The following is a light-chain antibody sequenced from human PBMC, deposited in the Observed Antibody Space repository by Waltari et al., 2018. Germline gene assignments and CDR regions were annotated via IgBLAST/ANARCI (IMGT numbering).Light chain of an antibody. CDR1: QSLVHSDGNTD. Sequence: DVVMTQSPLSLPVTLGQPASISCRSSQSLVHSDGNTDLYWFQQRPGQSPRRLMYKVSNRDAGVPDRFSGNGSGTDVTLKISRVEAEDVGVYYCMQGTHWPYTFGQGTKLETK. V-gene: IGKV2-30*02. CDR2: KVS. J-gene: IGKJ2*01. CDR3: MQGTHWPYT.